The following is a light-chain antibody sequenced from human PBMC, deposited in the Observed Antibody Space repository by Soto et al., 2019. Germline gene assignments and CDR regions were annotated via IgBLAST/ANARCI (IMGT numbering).Light chain of an antibody. CDR3: QSYDSSLSAWV. Sequence: QSVLTQPPSVSGAPGQRVTISCTGSSSNSGAGYDVHWYQQLPGTSPELLIYDTTNRPSGVSDRFSVSKSGTSASLAITGLQAEDAADYYCQSYDSSLSAWVFGGGTKLTVL. CDR1: SSNSGAGYD. J-gene: IGLJ3*02. CDR2: DTT. V-gene: IGLV1-40*01.